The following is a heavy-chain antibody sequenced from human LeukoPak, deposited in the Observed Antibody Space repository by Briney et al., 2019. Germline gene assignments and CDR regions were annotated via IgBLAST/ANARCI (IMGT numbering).Heavy chain of an antibody. Sequence: SVKVSCKASGYTFTSYAMNWVRQAPGQGLEWMGGIIPIFGTANYAQKFQGRVTITADESTSTAYMELSSLRSEDTAVYYCARDTSIYGSGSDNWFDPWGQGTLVTVSS. CDR3: ARDTSIYGSGSDNWFDP. CDR1: GYTFTSYA. V-gene: IGHV1-69*13. CDR2: IIPIFGTA. J-gene: IGHJ5*02. D-gene: IGHD3-10*01.